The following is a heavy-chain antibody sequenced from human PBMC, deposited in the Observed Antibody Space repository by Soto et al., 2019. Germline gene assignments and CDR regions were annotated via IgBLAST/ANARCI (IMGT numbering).Heavy chain of an antibody. D-gene: IGHD6-19*01. V-gene: IGHV1-24*01. J-gene: IGHJ3*01. CDR3: ATVFIAVAGDTWGAFDF. CDR2: FDPEDGET. CDR1: GYTLTELS. Sequence: ASVKVSCKVSGYTLTELSMHWVRQAPGKGLEWMGGFDPEDGETIYAQKFQGRVTMTEDTSTDTAYMELSSLRSEDTAVYYCATVFIAVAGDTWGAFDFWGQGTMVTVSS.